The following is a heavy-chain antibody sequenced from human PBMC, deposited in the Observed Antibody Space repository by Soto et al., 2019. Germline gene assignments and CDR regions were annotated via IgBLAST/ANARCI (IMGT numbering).Heavy chain of an antibody. Sequence: PGGSLRLSCAASGFTFSSYAMHWVRQAPGKGLEWVAVISDGGSNKYYADSVRGRFSISRDNSKNTVYLQLNRLEAADTAIYYCAKRSSDCRGDSCYSTPANWGQGTLVTVSS. CDR1: GFTFSSYA. CDR2: ISDGGSNK. J-gene: IGHJ4*02. D-gene: IGHD2-15*01. CDR3: AKRSSDCRGDSCYSTPAN. V-gene: IGHV3-30-3*02.